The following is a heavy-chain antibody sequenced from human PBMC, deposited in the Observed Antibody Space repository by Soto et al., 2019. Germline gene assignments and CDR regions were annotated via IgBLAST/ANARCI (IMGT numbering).Heavy chain of an antibody. CDR3: AKGYDFWSGSANWFDP. CDR2: ISGSGGST. D-gene: IGHD3-3*01. V-gene: IGHV3-23*01. Sequence: QSGGSLRLSCAASGFTFSSYPMSWVRQAPGKGLEWVSAISGSGGSTYYADSVKVRFTISRDNSKNTLYLQMNSLRAEDKAVYYCAKGYDFWSGSANWFDPWGQGTLVTVSS. J-gene: IGHJ5*02. CDR1: GFTFSSYP.